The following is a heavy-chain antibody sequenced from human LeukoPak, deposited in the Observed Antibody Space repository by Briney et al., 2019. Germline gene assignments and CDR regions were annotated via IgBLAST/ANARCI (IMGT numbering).Heavy chain of an antibody. V-gene: IGHV3-43*02. Sequence: GGSLRLSCAASGFTFDDYAMHWVRQAPGKGLEWVSLISGDGGSTYYADSVKGRFTISRDNSKNSLYLQMNSLRTEDAALYYCAKDPRASSSWPTFLGYYFDYWGQGTLVTVSS. CDR3: AKDPRASSSWPTFLGYYFDY. CDR1: GFTFDDYA. CDR2: ISGDGGST. D-gene: IGHD6-13*01. J-gene: IGHJ4*02.